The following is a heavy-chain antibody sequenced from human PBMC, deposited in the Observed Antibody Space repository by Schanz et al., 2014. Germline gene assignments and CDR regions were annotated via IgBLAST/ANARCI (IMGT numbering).Heavy chain of an antibody. V-gene: IGHV3-33*06. D-gene: IGHD3-10*01. CDR3: VKDLQREFLRDDHYYGMDV. Sequence: LVESGGGVVQPGRSLRLSCAASGFTFSSYGMHWVRQVPGKGLEWVAVVCYDGSKKYYADSVKGRFTTSRDNSKNTMYLQMNSLRAEDTAVYYCVKDLQREFLRDDHYYGMDVWGQGTTVTVSS. CDR1: GFTFSSYG. J-gene: IGHJ6*02. CDR2: VCYDGSKK.